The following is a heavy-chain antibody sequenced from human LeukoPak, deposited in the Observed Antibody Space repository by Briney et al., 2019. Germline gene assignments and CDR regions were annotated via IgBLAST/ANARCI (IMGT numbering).Heavy chain of an antibody. D-gene: IGHD2-15*01. CDR3: ARGTVVVVAARYYYYMDV. Sequence: PSETLSLTCTVSGGSISSSSYYWGWIRQPPGKGLEWIGSIYYSGSTYYNPSPKSRVTISVDTSKNQFSLQLNSVTPEDTAVYYCARGTVVVVAARYYYYMDVWGKGTTVTVSS. CDR2: IYYSGST. V-gene: IGHV4-39*07. CDR1: GGSISSSSYY. J-gene: IGHJ6*03.